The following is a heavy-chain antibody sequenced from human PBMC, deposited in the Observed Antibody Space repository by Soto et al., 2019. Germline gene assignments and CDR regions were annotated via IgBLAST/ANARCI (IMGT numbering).Heavy chain of an antibody. J-gene: IGHJ3*02. D-gene: IGHD2-15*01. Sequence: PSETLSLTCAVYGGSFSGYYWSWIRQPPGKGLEWIGEINHSGSTNYNPSLKSRVTISVDTSKNQFSLKLSSVTAADTAVYYCARDWGGEYCSGGSCHPAFDIWGQGTMVTVSS. V-gene: IGHV4-34*01. CDR3: ARDWGGEYCSGGSCHPAFDI. CDR1: GGSFSGYY. CDR2: INHSGST.